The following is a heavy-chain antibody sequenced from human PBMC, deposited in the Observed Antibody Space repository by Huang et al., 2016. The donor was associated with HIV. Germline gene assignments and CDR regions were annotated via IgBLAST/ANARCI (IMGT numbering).Heavy chain of an antibody. D-gene: IGHD6-13*01. CDR3: ASQHIGAAATWF. V-gene: IGHV4-39*01. J-gene: IGHJ4*02. Sequence: QLQLQESGPGQVKPSETLSLTCTFSGDFISSTNYYWGWIRQSPGKGLEWVGSVYQSGRTNYIPSLKSRVTLSVDTSRNQFSLRLNSVTAADTAVYYCASQHIGAAATWFWGRGTQVAVSS. CDR2: VYQSGRT. CDR1: GDFISSTNYY.